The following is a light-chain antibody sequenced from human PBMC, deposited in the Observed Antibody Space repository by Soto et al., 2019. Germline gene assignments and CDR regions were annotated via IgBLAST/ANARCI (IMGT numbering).Light chain of an antibody. CDR2: GAS. CDR1: QSVSSSY. Sequence: EIVLTQSPGTLSLSPGERATLSCRASQSVSSSYLAWYQQNPGQAPRFLISGASNRATGIPDRFSGSGSGTDFTLTISRLEPEDFAVYYCQQYGSSPTFGQGTRLEI. CDR3: QQYGSSPT. V-gene: IGKV3-20*01. J-gene: IGKJ5*01.